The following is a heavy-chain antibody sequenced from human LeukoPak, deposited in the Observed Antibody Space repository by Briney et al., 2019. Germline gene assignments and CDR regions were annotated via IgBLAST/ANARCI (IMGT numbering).Heavy chain of an antibody. V-gene: IGHV4-34*01. CDR1: GGSFSGYC. D-gene: IGHD3-3*01. CDR2: INHSGVT. Sequence: SETLSLTCAVYGGSFSGYCWTWIRQSPGKGLEWIGEINHSGVTNYNPSLKSRITMSVDTSKNQFALKLNSVAAADSAVYYCARGARLLGWFVVGRPPSAYCFDSWGLGTLVTVSS. J-gene: IGHJ4*02. CDR3: ARGARLLGWFVVGRPPSAYCFDS.